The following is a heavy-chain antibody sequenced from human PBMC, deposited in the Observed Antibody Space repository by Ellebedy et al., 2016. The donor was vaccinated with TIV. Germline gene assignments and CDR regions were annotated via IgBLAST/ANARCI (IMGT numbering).Heavy chain of an antibody. CDR1: GFTFSSSW. CDR2: INSDESTT. J-gene: IGHJ4*02. CDR3: SSDLAH. Sequence: GGSLRLSXEASGFTFSSSWMHWVRQAPGKGLVWLSEINSDESTTTYADPVKGRFTISSDNAKNTLYLQMNSLRAEDTAVYYCSSDLAHWGQGTLVTVSS. V-gene: IGHV3-74*03.